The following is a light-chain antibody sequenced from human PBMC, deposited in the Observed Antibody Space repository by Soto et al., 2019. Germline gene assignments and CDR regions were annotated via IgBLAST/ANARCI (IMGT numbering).Light chain of an antibody. J-gene: IGKJ5*01. CDR2: GAS. CDR1: QSIRSD. Sequence: EIVMTQSLASLSVSPGERITLSCRASQSIRSDLAWYQHKPGQAPRLLMYGASTRATGTPARFSGSGSGTEFTLSISTLHSEDFAVYFCHQYNNWPSITFGQGTGLEI. CDR3: HQYNNWPSIT. V-gene: IGKV3-15*01.